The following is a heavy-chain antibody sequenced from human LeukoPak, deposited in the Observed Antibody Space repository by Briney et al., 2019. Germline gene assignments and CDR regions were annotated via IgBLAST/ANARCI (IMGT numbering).Heavy chain of an antibody. V-gene: IGHV1-46*01. CDR1: GYTFTGYY. J-gene: IGHJ4*02. CDR3: ARESGGYTQLDY. Sequence: GASVKVSCKASGYTFTGYYIHWVRQAPGQGLEWMGIINPSGGSTSYAQKFQGRVTMTRDTSTSTVYMELSSLRSEDTAVYYCARESGGYTQLDYWGQGTLVTVSS. CDR2: INPSGGST. D-gene: IGHD2-15*01.